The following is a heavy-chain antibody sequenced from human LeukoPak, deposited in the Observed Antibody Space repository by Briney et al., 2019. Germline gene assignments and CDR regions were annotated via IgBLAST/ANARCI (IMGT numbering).Heavy chain of an antibody. CDR2: ISAYNGNT. CDR3: ARDVPGSIGTTARFDP. CDR1: GGTFSSYA. D-gene: IGHD1-1*01. Sequence: ASVTVSCKASGGTFSSYAISWVRQAPGQGLEWMGWISAYNGNTNYAQKLQGRVTMTTDTSTSTAYMELRSLRSDDTAVYYCARDVPGSIGTTARFDPWGQGTLVTVSS. V-gene: IGHV1-18*01. J-gene: IGHJ5*02.